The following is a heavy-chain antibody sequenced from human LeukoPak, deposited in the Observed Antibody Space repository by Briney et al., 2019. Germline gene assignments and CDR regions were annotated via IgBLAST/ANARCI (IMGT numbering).Heavy chain of an antibody. CDR2: ISAYNGNT. CDR1: GYTFTSYG. J-gene: IGHJ4*02. D-gene: IGHD3-22*01. CDR3: ARDLGHYYDSSGYYFDY. Sequence: ASVKVSCKASGYTFTSYGISRVRQAPGQGLEWMGWISAYNGNTNYAQKPQGRVTMTTDTSTSTAYMELRSLRSDDTAVYYCARDLGHYYDSSGYYFDYWGQGTLVTVSS. V-gene: IGHV1-18*01.